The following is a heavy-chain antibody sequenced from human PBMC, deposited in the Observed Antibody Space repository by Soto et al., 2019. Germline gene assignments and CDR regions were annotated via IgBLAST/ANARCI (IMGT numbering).Heavy chain of an antibody. J-gene: IGHJ3*02. CDR1: GFTFSSYG. D-gene: IGHD3-16*01. Sequence: QVQLVESGGGVVQPGRSLRLSCAASGFTFSSYGMHWVRQAPGKGLEWVAVIWYDGSNKYYADSVKGRFTISRDNSKNTLYLQMNSLRAEDTAVYYCARVRRKPGYDYVWGIEGAFDIWGQGTMVTVSS. CDR2: IWYDGSNK. CDR3: ARVRRKPGYDYVWGIEGAFDI. V-gene: IGHV3-33*01.